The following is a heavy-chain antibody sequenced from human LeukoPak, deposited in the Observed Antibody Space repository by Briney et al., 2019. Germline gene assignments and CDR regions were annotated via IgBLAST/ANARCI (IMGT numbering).Heavy chain of an antibody. J-gene: IGHJ1*01. Sequence: SETLSLTCTVSGGSISSYYWNWIRQPPGKGLEWIGYIYYSGSTNYNPSLKSRVTISVDTSKNQFSLKLSSVTAADTAVYYCARGIAAVGRLQHWGQGTLVTVSS. D-gene: IGHD6-13*01. CDR1: GGSISSYY. CDR2: IYYSGST. CDR3: ARGIAAVGRLQH. V-gene: IGHV4-59*01.